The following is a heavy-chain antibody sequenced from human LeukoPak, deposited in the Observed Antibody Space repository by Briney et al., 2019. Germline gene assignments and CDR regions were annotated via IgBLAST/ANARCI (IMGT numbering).Heavy chain of an antibody. CDR1: GFTFSNAW. CDR2: IKSKTDGGTT. J-gene: IGHJ5*02. Sequence: GGSLRDSCAASGFTFSNAWMNWVRQAPGKGLEWVGRIKSKTDGGTTDYAAPVKGRFTISRDDSKDTLYLQMNSLKTEDTAVYYCTTEYYYDSSGYNNHWGQGTLVTVSS. V-gene: IGHV3-15*07. CDR3: TTEYYYDSSGYNNH. D-gene: IGHD3-22*01.